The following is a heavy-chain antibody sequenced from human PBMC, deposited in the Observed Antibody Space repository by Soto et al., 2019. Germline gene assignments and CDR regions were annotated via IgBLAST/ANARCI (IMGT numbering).Heavy chain of an antibody. V-gene: IGHV3-30*18. CDR3: AKTDRKLPLWFTIGDV. CDR2: ISYDGNNK. CDR1: GFTFSSYG. D-gene: IGHD3-10*01. Sequence: LRLSCAASGFTFSSYGMHWVRQAPGKGLEWVAVISYDGNNKYYADSVKGRFIVSRDNSKNTLYLQMSRLKPEDTAVYYCAKTDRKLPLWFTIGDVWGQGTTVTVSS. J-gene: IGHJ6*02.